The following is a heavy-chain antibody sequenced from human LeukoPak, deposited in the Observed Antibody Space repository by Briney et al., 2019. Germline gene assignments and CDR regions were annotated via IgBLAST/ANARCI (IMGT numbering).Heavy chain of an antibody. V-gene: IGHV3-9*01. J-gene: IGHJ2*01. CDR2: ISWNSGSI. CDR3: AKGPGATVTTADWCFDL. D-gene: IGHD4-17*01. Sequence: GGSLRLSCAASGFTFDDYAMHWVRQAPGKGLEWVSGISWNSGSIGYADSVKGRFTISRDNAKNSLYLQMNSLRAEDTALYYCAKGPGATVTTADWCFDLWGRGTLVTVSS. CDR1: GFTFDDYA.